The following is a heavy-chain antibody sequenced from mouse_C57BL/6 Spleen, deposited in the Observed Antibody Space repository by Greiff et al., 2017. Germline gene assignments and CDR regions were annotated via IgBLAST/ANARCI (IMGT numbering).Heavy chain of an antibody. D-gene: IGHD1-1*01. CDR2: IDPSDSYT. V-gene: IGHV1-69*01. CDR3: ARRGSTTVVADS. J-gene: IGHJ2*01. Sequence: QVQLQQPGAELVMPGASVKLSCKASGYTFTSYWMHWVKQRPGQGLEWIGEIDPSDSYTNYNQKFKGKSTLTVDKSSSTAYMQLSSLTSEHSAVDYCARRGSTTVVADSGGQGPTPTVSP. CDR1: GYTFTSYW.